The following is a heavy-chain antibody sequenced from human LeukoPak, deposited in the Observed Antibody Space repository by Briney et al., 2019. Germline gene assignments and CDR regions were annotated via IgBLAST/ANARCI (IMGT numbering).Heavy chain of an antibody. V-gene: IGHV3-15*01. CDR1: GFAFTNAW. CDR2: IKSKTDGETT. CDR3: TTDLGTYYHGSQRLIPIDY. J-gene: IGHJ4*02. D-gene: IGHD3-10*01. Sequence: PGGSLRLSCVDSGFAFTNAWMSWVRQAPGKGLEWIGRIKSKTDGETTNYAEPVRGRFTISRDDSKSAVYLQMNSLKIEDTAVYYCTTDLGTYYHGSQRLIPIDYWGQGTLVTVSS.